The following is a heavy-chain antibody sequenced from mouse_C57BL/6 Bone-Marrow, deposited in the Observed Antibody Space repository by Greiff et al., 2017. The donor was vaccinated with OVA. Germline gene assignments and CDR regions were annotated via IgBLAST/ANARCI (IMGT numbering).Heavy chain of an antibody. CDR3: TNYYGSSYWYFDV. J-gene: IGHJ1*03. CDR1: GFTFSDAW. V-gene: IGHV6-6*01. CDR2: IRNKANNHAT. D-gene: IGHD1-1*01. Sequence: EVKLVESGGGLVQPGGSMKLSCAASGFTFSDAWMDWVRQSPEKGLEWVAEIRNKANNHATYYAESVKGRFTISRDDSKSSVYLQMNSLRAEDTGIYYCTNYYGSSYWYFDVWGTGTTVTVSS.